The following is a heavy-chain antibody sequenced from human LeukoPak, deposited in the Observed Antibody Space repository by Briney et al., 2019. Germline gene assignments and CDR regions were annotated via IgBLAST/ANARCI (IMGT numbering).Heavy chain of an antibody. D-gene: IGHD1-1*01. CDR1: GFTFSSYA. V-gene: IGHV3-30*04. Sequence: PGGSLRLSCAASGFTFSSYAMHWVRQAPGKGLEWVAVISYGGSSKYYADSVKGRFTISRDNSKNTLYLQMNSLRAEDTAVYYCARMGELERRGSFDYWGQGTLVTVSS. J-gene: IGHJ4*02. CDR3: ARMGELERRGSFDY. CDR2: ISYGGSSK.